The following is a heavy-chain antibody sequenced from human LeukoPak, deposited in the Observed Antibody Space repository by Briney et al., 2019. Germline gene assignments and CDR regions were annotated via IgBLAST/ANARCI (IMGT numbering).Heavy chain of an antibody. Sequence: GASVKVSCKASGYTFTGYSLHWVRQAPGQGLEWMGWINPNTGGANNEQKFQGRVTLTTDTSISTAYMELSSLRSEDTAVYYCARLFQRNELNYYDSSGYSLGYWGQGTLVTVSS. D-gene: IGHD3-22*01. CDR3: ARLFQRNELNYYDSSGYSLGY. J-gene: IGHJ4*02. CDR1: GYTFTGYS. V-gene: IGHV1-2*02. CDR2: INPNTGGA.